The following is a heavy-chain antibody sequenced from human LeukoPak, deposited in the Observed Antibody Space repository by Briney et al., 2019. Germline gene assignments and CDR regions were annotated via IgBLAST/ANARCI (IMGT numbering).Heavy chain of an antibody. CDR2: ISVGADRT. Sequence: GGSLRLSCAASGFTFSSYAMSWVRQAPGKGLEWVSGISVGADRTYYADYVKGRFTVSRDNSKNTLYLQMNSLRAEDTALYYCAKDAPEGGPGYYLGIFDYWGQGTLVTVSS. V-gene: IGHV3-23*01. CDR1: GFTFSSYA. D-gene: IGHD3-22*01. J-gene: IGHJ4*02. CDR3: AKDAPEGGPGYYLGIFDY.